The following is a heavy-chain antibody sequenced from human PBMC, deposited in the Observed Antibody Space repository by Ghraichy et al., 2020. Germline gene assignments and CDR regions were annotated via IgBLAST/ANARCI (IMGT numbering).Heavy chain of an antibody. J-gene: IGHJ6*02. CDR2: IRYDGSNK. CDR3: ANLRFVGSYYYYGMDV. Sequence: GGSLRLSCAASGFTFSSYGMHWVRQAPGKGLEWVAFIRYDGSNKYYADSVKGRFTISRDNSKNTLYLQMNSLRAEDTAVYYCANLRFVGSYYYYGMDVWGQGTTVTVSS. CDR1: GFTFSSYG. D-gene: IGHD3-10*01. V-gene: IGHV3-30*02.